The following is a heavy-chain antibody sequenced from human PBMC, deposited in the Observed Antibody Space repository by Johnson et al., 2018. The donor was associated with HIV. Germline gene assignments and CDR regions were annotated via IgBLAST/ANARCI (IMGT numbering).Heavy chain of an antibody. CDR1: GFTFSSYG. V-gene: IGHV3-30*03. J-gene: IGHJ3*02. CDR2: ISYDGSNK. CDR3: VRKGDAFDI. Sequence: VQLVESGGGLVQPGGSLRLSCAASGFTFSSYGMHWVRQAPGKGLEWVAVISYDGSNKYYADSVKGRFTISRDNAKNSLYLQMTSLRAEDTAIYYCVRKGDAFDIWGQGTMATVSS.